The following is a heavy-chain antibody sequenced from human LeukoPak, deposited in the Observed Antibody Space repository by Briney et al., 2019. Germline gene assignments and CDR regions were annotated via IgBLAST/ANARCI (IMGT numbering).Heavy chain of an antibody. J-gene: IGHJ4*02. CDR2: IINSGDST. CDR1: GFTFSSYA. V-gene: IGHV3-23*01. Sequence: GGSLRLSCAASGFTFSSYAMSWVRQAPGKGLEWVSGIINSGDSTYYAGSVKGRFTISRDNSKNTLYLQMNSLRAEDTAVYHCAKQGRYCSSGSCFTKYYFDYWGQGTLVTVSS. CDR3: AKQGRYCSSGSCFTKYYFDY. D-gene: IGHD2-15*01.